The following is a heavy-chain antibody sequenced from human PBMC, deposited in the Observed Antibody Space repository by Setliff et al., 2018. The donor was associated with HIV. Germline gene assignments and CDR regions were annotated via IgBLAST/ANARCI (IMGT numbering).Heavy chain of an antibody. J-gene: IGHJ3*02. Sequence: ASVKVSCKASGYTFTSYGVSWVRQAPGQGLEWMGWIGAYNRNVNYSQKVQGRVTMTTDTSTSTAYMELKNLKSDDTAVYYCARVLDPGIAVATHAFDIWGQGTMVTVS. V-gene: IGHV1-18*01. D-gene: IGHD6-19*01. CDR2: IGAYNRNV. CDR3: ARVLDPGIAVATHAFDI. CDR1: GYTFTSYG.